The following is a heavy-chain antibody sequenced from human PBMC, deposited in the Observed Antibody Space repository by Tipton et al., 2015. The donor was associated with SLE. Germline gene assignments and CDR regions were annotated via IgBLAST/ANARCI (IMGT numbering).Heavy chain of an antibody. Sequence: QLVQSGPEVKKPGASVKVSCKASGYSFTGHYIHWVRQAPGQGLEWMGRINPNSGATNYAQKFQGSVTLTRDTSISTAYMELSSLTSEDTAVYYCTRGLRFTMVQGVEYWGQGTLVTVSS. CDR3: TRGLRFTMVQGVEY. CDR1: GYSFTGHY. D-gene: IGHD3-10*01. V-gene: IGHV1-2*06. J-gene: IGHJ4*02. CDR2: INPNSGAT.